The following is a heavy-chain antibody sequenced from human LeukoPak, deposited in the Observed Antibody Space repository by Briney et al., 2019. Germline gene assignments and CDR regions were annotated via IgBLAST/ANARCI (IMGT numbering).Heavy chain of an antibody. Sequence: GGSLRLSCAASGFTVSDNYMSWVRQAPGRGLEWVSIIYSGGRTYYADSVKGRFTISRDNSKNTLYLQMNSLRAEDTAVYYCARHFALNYDFWSGHNRGAFDIWGQGTMVTVSS. D-gene: IGHD3-3*01. CDR3: ARHFALNYDFWSGHNRGAFDI. CDR2: IYSGGRT. J-gene: IGHJ3*02. V-gene: IGHV3-53*01. CDR1: GFTVSDNY.